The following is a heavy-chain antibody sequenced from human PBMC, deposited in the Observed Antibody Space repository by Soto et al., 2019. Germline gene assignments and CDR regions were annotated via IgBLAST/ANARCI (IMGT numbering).Heavy chain of an antibody. D-gene: IGHD3-16*01. CDR2: IIPFFGTA. CDR1: GGTFSTFG. CDR3: ARTAPMDAGDKYYYDF. J-gene: IGHJ4*02. Sequence: ASVTVSCKTSGGTFSTFGISWVRQAPGQGLEWMGGIIPFFGTAEYSQKFEDRITITADESTNTVYMDLRSLTSEDTAIYYCARTAPMDAGDKYYYDFWGQGALVTVSS. V-gene: IGHV1-69*13.